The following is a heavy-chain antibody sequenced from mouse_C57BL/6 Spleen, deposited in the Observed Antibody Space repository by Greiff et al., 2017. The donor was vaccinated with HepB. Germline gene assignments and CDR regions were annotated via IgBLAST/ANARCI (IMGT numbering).Heavy chain of an antibody. V-gene: IGHV1-50*01. CDR3: ARNGYSHYFDY. D-gene: IGHD2-3*01. J-gene: IGHJ2*01. Sequence: QVQLKQPGAELVKPGASVKLSCKASGYTFTSYWMQWVKQRPGQGLEWIGEIDPSDSYTNYNQKVKGKATLTVDTSSSTAYMQLSSLTSEDSAVYYCARNGYSHYFDYWGQGTTLTVSS. CDR2: IDPSDSYT. CDR1: GYTFTSYW.